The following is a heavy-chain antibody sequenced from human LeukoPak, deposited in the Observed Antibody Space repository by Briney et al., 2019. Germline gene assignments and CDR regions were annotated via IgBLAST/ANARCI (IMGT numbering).Heavy chain of an antibody. Sequence: SVKVSCKASGGTFSSYAISWVRQAPGQGLEWMGGIIPIFGTANYAQKFQGRVTITADESTSTAYMELSSLRSEDTAVYYCARDHDYGGNSASAFDIWGQGTMVTVSS. CDR2: IIPIFGTA. J-gene: IGHJ3*02. D-gene: IGHD4-23*01. CDR3: ARDHDYGGNSASAFDI. CDR1: GGTFSSYA. V-gene: IGHV1-69*01.